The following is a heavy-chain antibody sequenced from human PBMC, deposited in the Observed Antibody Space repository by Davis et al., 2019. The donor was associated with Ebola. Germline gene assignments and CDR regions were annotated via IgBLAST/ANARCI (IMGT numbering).Heavy chain of an antibody. D-gene: IGHD2-2*01. J-gene: IGHJ6*02. Sequence: GESLKISCAASGFTFSNYAMHWVRQAPGKGLEYVSAISSNGGSTYHANSVKGRFTISRDNSKNTLYLQMGSLRAEDMAVYYCAKANRCSSTSCYWGYYYYGMDVWGQGTTVTVSS. V-gene: IGHV3-64*01. CDR3: AKANRCSSTSCYWGYYYYGMDV. CDR2: ISSNGGST. CDR1: GFTFSNYA.